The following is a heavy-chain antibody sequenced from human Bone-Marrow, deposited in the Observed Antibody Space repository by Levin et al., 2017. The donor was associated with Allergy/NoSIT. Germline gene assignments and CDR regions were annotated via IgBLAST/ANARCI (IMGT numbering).Heavy chain of an antibody. D-gene: IGHD4-23*01. CDR3: ARVEFGGNSGYFDL. CDR1: GGSINNAAYS. J-gene: IGHJ2*01. V-gene: IGHV4-30-2*01. CDR2: IYHTGST. Sequence: SETLSLTCAVSGGSINNAAYSWSWIRQPPGKGLEWIGYIYHTGSTYYNPSLKSRVTISIDRSKNHFSLRLSSLTAADAAVYYCARVEFGGNSGYFDLWGRGTLVTVSS.